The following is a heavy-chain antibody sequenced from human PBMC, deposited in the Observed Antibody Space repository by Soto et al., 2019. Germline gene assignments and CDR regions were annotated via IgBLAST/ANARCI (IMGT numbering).Heavy chain of an antibody. Sequence: ASVKVSCKASGYTFTGYYMHWVRQAPGQGLEWMGWINPNSGGTNYAQKFQGWVTMTRDTSISTAYMELSRLRSDDTAVYYCARGWSGYYGSGSTNYYYYYGMDVWGQGTTVTVSS. D-gene: IGHD3-10*01. J-gene: IGHJ6*02. CDR2: INPNSGGT. V-gene: IGHV1-2*04. CDR1: GYTFTGYY. CDR3: ARGWSGYYGSGSTNYYYYYGMDV.